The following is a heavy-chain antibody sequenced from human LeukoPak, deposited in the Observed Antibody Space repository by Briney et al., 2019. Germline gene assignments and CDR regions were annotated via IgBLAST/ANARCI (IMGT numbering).Heavy chain of an antibody. CDR1: GYTFTGYY. Sequence: ASVKVSCKASGYTFTGYYMHWVRQAPGQGLEWMGWINPNSGGTNYAQKFQGRVTMTRDTSISTAYMELSRLSSHDTAVYCCARDSYCSSTSCYNDYWGQGNLVTVFS. CDR3: ARDSYCSSTSCYNDY. V-gene: IGHV1-2*02. J-gene: IGHJ4*02. D-gene: IGHD2-2*02. CDR2: INPNSGGT.